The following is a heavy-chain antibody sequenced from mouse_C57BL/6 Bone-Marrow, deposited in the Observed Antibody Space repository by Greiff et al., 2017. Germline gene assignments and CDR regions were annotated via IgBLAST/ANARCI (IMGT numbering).Heavy chain of an antibody. V-gene: IGHV1-15*01. J-gene: IGHJ2*01. D-gene: IGHD1-1*01. CDR3: TRETVVADY. CDR2: IDPETGGT. CDR1: GYTFTDYE. Sequence: QVQLQQSGAELVRPGASVTLSCKASGYTFTDYEMHWVKQTPVHGLEWIGAIDPETGGTAYNQKFKGKAILTADKSSSTAYMEHRSLTSEDSAVYYCTRETVVADYWGQGTTLTVSS.